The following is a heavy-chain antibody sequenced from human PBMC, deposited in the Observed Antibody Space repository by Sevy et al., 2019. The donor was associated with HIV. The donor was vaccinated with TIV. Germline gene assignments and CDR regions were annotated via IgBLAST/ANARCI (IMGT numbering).Heavy chain of an antibody. J-gene: IGHJ1*01. CDR2: ISNSGSII. CDR3: AREDGSRQYFQY. V-gene: IGHV3-48*03. D-gene: IGHD6-13*01. CDR1: GFTFSSYE. Sequence: GGSLRLSCVASGFTFSSYEMNWVRQAPGKGLEWVSYISNSGSIIYYEDSVKGRFTISRDNAKNSLYLQMNSLRAEDTAVYYFAREDGSRQYFQYWGQGTLVTVSS.